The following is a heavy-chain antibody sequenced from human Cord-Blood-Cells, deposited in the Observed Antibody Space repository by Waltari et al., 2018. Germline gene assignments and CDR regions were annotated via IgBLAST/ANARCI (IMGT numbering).Heavy chain of an antibody. D-gene: IGHD5-12*01. J-gene: IGHJ4*02. CDR1: GFTFSSYA. Sequence: EVQLLESGGGLVQPGGSLRLSCAASGFTFSSYAMSWVRQAPGKGLEWVSAISGSGGSTYYPDSVKGRFTISRDNSKNTLYLQMNSLRAEDTAVYYCANLEGYSGYDFDYWGQGTLVTVSS. V-gene: IGHV3-23*01. CDR2: ISGSGGST. CDR3: ANLEGYSGYDFDY.